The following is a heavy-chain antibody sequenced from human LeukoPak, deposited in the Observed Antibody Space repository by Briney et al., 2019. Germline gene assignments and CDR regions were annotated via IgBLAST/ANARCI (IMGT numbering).Heavy chain of an antibody. Sequence: GGSLRLSCAASGFTFDDYSIHWVRQPPGKGLEWVSLINKGGDRTYYADSVEGRFTISRDNSENSLFLQMNSLKTEDTALYYCAKEVRGSSWTGFDYWGQGTLVTVSS. CDR3: AKEVRGSSWTGFDY. CDR1: GFTFDDYS. V-gene: IGHV3-43*01. D-gene: IGHD6-13*01. CDR2: INKGGDRT. J-gene: IGHJ4*02.